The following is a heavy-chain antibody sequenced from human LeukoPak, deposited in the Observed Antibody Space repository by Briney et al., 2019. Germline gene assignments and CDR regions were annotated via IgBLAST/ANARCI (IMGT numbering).Heavy chain of an antibody. V-gene: IGHV3-66*01. Sequence: GGSLRLSCAASGLSVSSNYMTWVRQAPGKGLEWVSLIYSGGSTYYADSVKGRFTISRDNSKNTPYLQMNSLRAEDTAVYYCARGNYYDSSVAYWGQGTLVTVSS. CDR2: IYSGGST. J-gene: IGHJ4*02. CDR3: ARGNYYDSSVAY. D-gene: IGHD3-22*01. CDR1: GLSVSSNY.